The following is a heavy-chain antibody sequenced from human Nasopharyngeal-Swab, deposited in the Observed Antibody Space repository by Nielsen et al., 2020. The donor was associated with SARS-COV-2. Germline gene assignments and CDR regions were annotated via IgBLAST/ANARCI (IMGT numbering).Heavy chain of an antibody. Sequence: GESLKISCAASGFTVSSNYMSWVRQAPGKGLEWVSVIYSGGSTYYADSVKGRFTISRDNSKNTLHLQMNSLRAEDTAVYYSGTTPAGTYYYYMDVWGKGTTVTVSS. V-gene: IGHV3-66*01. CDR1: GFTVSSNY. CDR2: IYSGGST. D-gene: IGHD2/OR15-2a*01. CDR3: GTTPAGTYYYYMDV. J-gene: IGHJ6*03.